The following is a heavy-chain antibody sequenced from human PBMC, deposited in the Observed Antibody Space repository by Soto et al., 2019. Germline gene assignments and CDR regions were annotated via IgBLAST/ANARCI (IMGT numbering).Heavy chain of an antibody. J-gene: IGHJ3*02. Sequence: ASAKVSCKASGYTFTSYGISWVRQAPGQGLEWMGWISAYNGNTNYAQKLQGRVTMTTNTSTSTAYMELRSLRSDDTAVYYCASMVYYYDISGYYHGAFDIWGQATMVTLSS. CDR1: GYTFTSYG. V-gene: IGHV1-18*01. D-gene: IGHD3-22*01. CDR3: ASMVYYYDISGYYHGAFDI. CDR2: ISAYNGNT.